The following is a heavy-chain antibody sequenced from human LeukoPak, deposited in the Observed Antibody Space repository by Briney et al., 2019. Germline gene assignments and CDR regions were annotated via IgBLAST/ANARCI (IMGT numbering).Heavy chain of an antibody. CDR1: GGSISSDTYY. D-gene: IGHD3-10*01. Sequence: SETLSLTCTVSGGSISSDTYYWTWIRQLAGKGLEWIGLIYTSGSTNYNPSLKSRVTISIDTSKNQLSLKLTSVTAADTAVYYCARDFRDWGQGTLVTVSS. CDR3: ARDFRD. J-gene: IGHJ4*02. CDR2: IYTSGST. V-gene: IGHV4-61*02.